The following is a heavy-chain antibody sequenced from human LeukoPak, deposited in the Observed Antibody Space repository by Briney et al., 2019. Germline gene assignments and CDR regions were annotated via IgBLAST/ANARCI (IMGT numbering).Heavy chain of an antibody. Sequence: SETLSLTCTVSGGSISSYYWSWIRQPPGKGLEWIGYIYYSGSTNYNPSPKSRVTISVDTSKNQFSLKLSSVTAADTAVYYCARDRRTQKNPSSIAARPLYYYYYMDVWGKGTTVTVSS. CDR1: GGSISSYY. D-gene: IGHD6-6*01. CDR2: IYYSGST. CDR3: ARDRRTQKNPSSIAARPLYYYYYMDV. V-gene: IGHV4-59*12. J-gene: IGHJ6*03.